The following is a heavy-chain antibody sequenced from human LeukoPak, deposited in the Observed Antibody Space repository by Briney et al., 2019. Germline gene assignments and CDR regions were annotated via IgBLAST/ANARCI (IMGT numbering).Heavy chain of an antibody. CDR2: INHSGST. J-gene: IGHJ5*02. CDR3: TRGGSDYDSSGYYRNWFDP. Sequence: PSETLSLTCAVYGGSFSGYYWSWIRQPPGKGLEWIGEINHSGSTNYNPSLKSRVTISVDTSKNQFSLKLSSVTAADTAVYYCTRGGSDYDSSGYYRNWFDPWGQGTLVTVSS. V-gene: IGHV4-34*01. CDR1: GGSFSGYY. D-gene: IGHD3-22*01.